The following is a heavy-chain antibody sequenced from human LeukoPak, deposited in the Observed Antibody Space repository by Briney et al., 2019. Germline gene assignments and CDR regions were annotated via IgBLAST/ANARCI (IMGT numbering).Heavy chain of an antibody. V-gene: IGHV3-74*01. CDR3: ARDEAGYCSGGSCRSFDY. J-gene: IGHJ4*02. CDR1: GFTFSSYW. Sequence: AGGSLRLSCAASGFTFSSYWMHWVRQAPGKGLVWVSRINTDGSSTSYADSVKGRFTISRDNAKNTLYLQMNSLRAEDTAVYYCARDEAGYCSGGSCRSFDYWGQGTLVTVSS. D-gene: IGHD2-15*01. CDR2: INTDGSST.